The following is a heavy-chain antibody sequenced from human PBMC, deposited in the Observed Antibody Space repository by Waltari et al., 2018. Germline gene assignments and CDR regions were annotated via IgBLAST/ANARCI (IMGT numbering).Heavy chain of an antibody. CDR2: IYYSGST. CDR3: AREAYYDILTGYYGIGYFDY. V-gene: IGHV4-59*01. D-gene: IGHD3-9*01. J-gene: IGHJ4*02. CDR1: GGSISSYY. Sequence: QVQLRESGPGLVKPSETLSLTCTVSGGSISSYYWGWIRQPPGKGLEWIGYIYYSGSTNYIPSLKRRVTIPVDTSKNQFSLKLSSVTAADTAVYYCAREAYYDILTGYYGIGYFDYWGQGTLVTVSS.